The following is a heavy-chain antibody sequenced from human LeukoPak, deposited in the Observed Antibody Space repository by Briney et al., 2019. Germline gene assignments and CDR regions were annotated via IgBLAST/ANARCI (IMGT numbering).Heavy chain of an antibody. CDR2: IYYSGST. D-gene: IGHD5-24*01. J-gene: IGHJ2*01. Sequence: PSETLSLTCTVSGGSISSSSYYWGWIRQPPGKGLEWIGSIYYSGSTYYNPSLKSRVTISVDTSKNQFSLKLSSVTAADTAVYYCARDRDGPKYWYFDLWGRGTLVTVSS. CDR3: ARDRDGPKYWYFDL. V-gene: IGHV4-39*07. CDR1: GGSISSSSYY.